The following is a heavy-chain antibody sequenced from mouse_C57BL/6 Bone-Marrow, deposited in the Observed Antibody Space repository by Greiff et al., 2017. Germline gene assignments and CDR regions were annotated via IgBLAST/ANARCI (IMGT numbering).Heavy chain of an antibody. J-gene: IGHJ2*01. V-gene: IGHV1-55*01. D-gene: IGHD1-2*01. CDR3: GRGHYHPPDY. CDR2: IYPGSGST. CDR1: GYTFTSYW. Sequence: QVQLQQPGAELVKPGASVKMSCKASGYTFTSYWITWVKQRPGQGLEWIGDIYPGSGSTNYNEKFKSKATLTVDTSYSTAYMQLSSLTSEDAAVYYCGRGHYHPPDYWGQGTTLTVSS.